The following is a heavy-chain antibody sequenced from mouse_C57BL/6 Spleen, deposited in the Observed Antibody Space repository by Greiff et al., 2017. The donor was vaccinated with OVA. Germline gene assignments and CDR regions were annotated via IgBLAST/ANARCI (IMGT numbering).Heavy chain of an antibody. J-gene: IGHJ4*01. CDR2: ISSGSSTL. Sequence: EVNVVESGGGLVKPGGSLKLSCAASGFTFSDYGMHWVRQAPEKGLEWVAYISSGSSTLYYADTVKGRFTIARDNAKNTLFLQMTSLRAEDTAMYYCAGGAYGYDDAMDYWGQGTSVTVSS. D-gene: IGHD2-2*01. V-gene: IGHV5-17*01. CDR1: GFTFSDYG. CDR3: AGGAYGYDDAMDY.